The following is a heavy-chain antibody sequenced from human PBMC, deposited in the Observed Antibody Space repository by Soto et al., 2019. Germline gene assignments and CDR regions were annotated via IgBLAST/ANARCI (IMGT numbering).Heavy chain of an antibody. CDR2: IYPGDSDT. CDR1: GYSFTSYW. CDR3: ARSPYYDFWSGYYNYYYYGMDA. D-gene: IGHD3-3*01. Sequence: GESLKISCKGSGYSFTSYWIGWVRQMPGKGLEWMGIIYPGDSDTRYSPSFQGQVTISADKSISTAYLQWSSLKASDTAMYYCARSPYYDFWSGYYNYYYYGMDAWGQGTTVTVSS. V-gene: IGHV5-51*01. J-gene: IGHJ6*02.